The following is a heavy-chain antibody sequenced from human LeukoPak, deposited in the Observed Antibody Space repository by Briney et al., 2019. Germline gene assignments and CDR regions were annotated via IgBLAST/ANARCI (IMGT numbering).Heavy chain of an antibody. Sequence: GGSLRLSCAASGFTFSSYAMRWVRQATGKGLEWVSAISGSGGSTYYADSVKGRFTISRDNSKNTLYLQMNSLRAEDTAVYYCAKDPGDTYYYGSVGDAFDIWGQGTMVTVSS. CDR2: ISGSGGST. J-gene: IGHJ3*02. V-gene: IGHV3-23*01. D-gene: IGHD3-10*01. CDR1: GFTFSSYA. CDR3: AKDPGDTYYYGSVGDAFDI.